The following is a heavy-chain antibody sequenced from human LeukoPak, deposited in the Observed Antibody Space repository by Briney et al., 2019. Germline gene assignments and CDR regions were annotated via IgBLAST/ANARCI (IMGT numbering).Heavy chain of an antibody. J-gene: IGHJ4*02. CDR2: VSSNVYST. CDR1: GFTFSTYA. CDR3: AKNSGSTAL. Sequence: GGSLRLSCSASGFTFSTYAMHWVRQAPGKGLEYVSSVSSNVYSTHYADSVKGRFAISRDNSKNTLYLQMNSLRAEDTAMYYCAKNSGSTALWGQGTLVTVS. V-gene: IGHV3-64*04. D-gene: IGHD1-26*01.